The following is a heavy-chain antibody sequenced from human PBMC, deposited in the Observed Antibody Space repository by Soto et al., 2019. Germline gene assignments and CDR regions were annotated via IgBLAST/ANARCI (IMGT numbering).Heavy chain of an antibody. CDR2: TYYRSKWYY. CDR1: GYSVSSNTAG. J-gene: IGHJ4*01. Sequence: SQTLSLTCDISGYSVSSNTAGWNCVRQSPSRGLEWLGRTYYRSKWYYYYSLSVRSRITINPDTSKNQYSLQLNPVTPEDTAVYYCARGEQYSGRIFDYWGQGTMVTVSS. CDR3: ARGEQYSGRIFDY. V-gene: IGHV6-1*01. D-gene: IGHD1-26*01.